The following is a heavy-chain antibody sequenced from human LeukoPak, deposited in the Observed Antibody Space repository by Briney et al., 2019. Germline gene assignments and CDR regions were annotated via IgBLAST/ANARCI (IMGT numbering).Heavy chain of an antibody. CDR3: ASFLVSNAFDI. CDR1: GGSFSGYY. J-gene: IGHJ3*02. Sequence: SETLSLTCAVYGGSFSGYYWSWIRQPPGKGLEWIGYIYYSGSTNYTNYNPSLKSRVTISVDTSKNQFSLKLSSLTAADTAVYYCASFLVSNAFDIWGQGTMVTVSS. CDR2: IYYSGSTNYT. V-gene: IGHV4-59*01. D-gene: IGHD5/OR15-5a*01.